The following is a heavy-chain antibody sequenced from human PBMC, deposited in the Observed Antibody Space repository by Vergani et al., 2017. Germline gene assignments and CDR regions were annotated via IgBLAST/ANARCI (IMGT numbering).Heavy chain of an antibody. V-gene: IGHV3-30*02. J-gene: IGHJ5*02. CDR1: GFTFSSYG. CDR3: AKEADFDYYDPGWFDP. Sequence: QVQLVESGGGVVQPGGSLRLSCAASGFTFSSYGMHWVRQAPGKGLEWVAFIRYDGSNKYYADSVKGRFTISRDNSKNTLYLLMNSLRAEDTAVYYCAKEADFDYYDPGWFDPWGQGTLVTVSS. D-gene: IGHD3-22*01. CDR2: IRYDGSNK.